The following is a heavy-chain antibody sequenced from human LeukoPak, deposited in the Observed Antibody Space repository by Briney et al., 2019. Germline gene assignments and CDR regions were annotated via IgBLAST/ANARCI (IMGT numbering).Heavy chain of an antibody. J-gene: IGHJ4*02. D-gene: IGHD3-9*01. CDR1: GFTFTKFW. Sequence: GESLRLSCEASGFTFTKFWMSWVRQAPGKGLEWVANIQEDGKKENYVDSVRGRFTISRDNAKNSIYLQMNSLRVEDTAVYYCAKLQYYDILTGCFDYWGQGTLVTVSS. CDR2: IQEDGKKE. CDR3: AKLQYYDILTGCFDY. V-gene: IGHV3-7*03.